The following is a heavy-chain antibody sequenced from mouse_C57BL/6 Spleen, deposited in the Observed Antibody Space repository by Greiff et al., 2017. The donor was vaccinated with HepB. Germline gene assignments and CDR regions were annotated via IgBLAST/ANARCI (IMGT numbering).Heavy chain of an antibody. CDR1: GFTFSSYG. V-gene: IGHV5-6*01. Sequence: EVQLVESGGDLVKPGGSLKLSCAASGFTFSSYGMSWVRQTPDKRLEWVATISSGGSYTYYPDSVKGRITISKDNATNTLYLQMSSLKSEDTAMYYCARRNNWDPYFDYWGQGTTLTVSS. CDR3: ARRNNWDPYFDY. D-gene: IGHD4-1*02. J-gene: IGHJ2*01. CDR2: ISSGGSYT.